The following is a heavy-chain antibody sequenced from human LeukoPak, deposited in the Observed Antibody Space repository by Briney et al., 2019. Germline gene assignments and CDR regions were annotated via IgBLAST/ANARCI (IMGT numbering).Heavy chain of an antibody. CDR1: GFTFRSYW. CDR3: ARDGEPFDY. V-gene: IGHV3-7*01. J-gene: IGHJ4*02. CDR2: IKQDGSGK. Sequence: GGSLRPSCAASGFTFRSYWMSWVRQAPGKGLEWVANIKQDGSGKYYVDSVKGRFTISRDNARNSLYLQMDSLRADDTAVYYCARDGEPFDYWGQGTLVTVSS.